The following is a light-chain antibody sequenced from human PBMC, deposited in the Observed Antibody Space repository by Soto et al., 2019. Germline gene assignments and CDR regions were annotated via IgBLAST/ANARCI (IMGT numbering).Light chain of an antibody. CDR2: SNN. CDR1: SSNIGSNT. CDR3: AAWDDSLNGRYV. Sequence: SVLNPPPSASGTPGQRVTISCSGSSSNIGSNTVNWYQQLPGTAPKLLIYSNNQRPSGVPDRFSGSKSGTSASLAISGLQSEDEADYYCAAWDDSLNGRYVFGTGTKVTVL. J-gene: IGLJ1*01. V-gene: IGLV1-44*01.